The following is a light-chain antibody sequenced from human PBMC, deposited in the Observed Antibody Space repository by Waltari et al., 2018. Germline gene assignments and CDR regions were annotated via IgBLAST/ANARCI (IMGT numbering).Light chain of an antibody. J-gene: IGKJ1*01. Sequence: EIVLTQSPATLSFPPGERATLSCRASQSVSSYLACYQQKPGQAPRLLIYAASTRATGTPARFSGSGSGTDFTLTISSLEPEDFAVYYCQQRSNWPRTFGQGTKVEIK. CDR3: QQRSNWPRT. V-gene: IGKV3-11*01. CDR1: QSVSSY. CDR2: AAS.